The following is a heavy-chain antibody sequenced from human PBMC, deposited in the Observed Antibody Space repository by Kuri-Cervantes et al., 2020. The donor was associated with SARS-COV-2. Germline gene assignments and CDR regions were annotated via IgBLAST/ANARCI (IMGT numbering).Heavy chain of an antibody. CDR1: GYTFTSYD. Sequence: GGSLRLSCKTSGYTFTSYDITWVRQATGQGLEWMGWMNPNSGYTGYAQKFQGRVTLTRNTSISTAYMELNSLTSEDTAVYYCATEVGDYWGQGTLVT. V-gene: IGHV1-8*03. CDR2: MNPNSGYT. J-gene: IGHJ4*02. CDR3: ATEVGDY. D-gene: IGHD1-26*01.